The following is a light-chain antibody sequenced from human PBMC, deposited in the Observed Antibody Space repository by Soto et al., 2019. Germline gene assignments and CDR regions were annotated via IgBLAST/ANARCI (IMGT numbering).Light chain of an antibody. CDR1: QSVTTK. J-gene: IGKJ1*01. CDR3: QQYNDWPPKRT. Sequence: EVVMTQSPVTLSVSPGERATLSCRASQSVTTKLAWYQQKPGQAPRLLIYGASTRATGVPARFSGSGSGTQFTLTINSLQSEDFAVYYCQQYNDWPPKRTFGQGTKVDI. V-gene: IGKV3-15*01. CDR2: GAS.